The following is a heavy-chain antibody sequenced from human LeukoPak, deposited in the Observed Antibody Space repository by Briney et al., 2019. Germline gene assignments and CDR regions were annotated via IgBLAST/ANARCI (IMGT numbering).Heavy chain of an antibody. Sequence: PSETLSLTCAVYGGSFSGYYWSWIRQPPGKGLEWIGEINHSGSTNYNPSLKCRVTISVDTSKNQFSLKLSSVTAADTAVYYCARDPYDILTGYQNWFDPWGQGTLVTVSS. J-gene: IGHJ5*02. CDR2: INHSGST. CDR3: ARDPYDILTGYQNWFDP. D-gene: IGHD3-9*01. V-gene: IGHV4-34*01. CDR1: GGSFSGYY.